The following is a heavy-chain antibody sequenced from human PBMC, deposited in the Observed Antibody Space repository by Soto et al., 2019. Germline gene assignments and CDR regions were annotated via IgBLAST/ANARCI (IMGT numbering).Heavy chain of an antibody. V-gene: IGHV3-9*01. CDR3: AEEVVIGQKSRVNDFDS. CDR2: ISWSSGNI. CDR1: GFTFDDYG. D-gene: IGHD2-21*01. J-gene: IGHJ4*02. Sequence: EVQLVGSGGGLVQPGRCLRLSCAASGFTFDDYGMHWVRLAPGKGREWVSAISWSSGNIDYVDSVKGRFAISRDNATSSLCLRMTRLDAAVTAWSYWAEEVVIGQKSRVNDFDSWGQGTLVAVSS.